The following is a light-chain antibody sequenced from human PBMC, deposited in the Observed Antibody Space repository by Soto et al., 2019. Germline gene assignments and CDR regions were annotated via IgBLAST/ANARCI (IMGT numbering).Light chain of an antibody. Sequence: QSALTQPASVSGSPGQSITISCTGTSSDVGGYNYVSWYQQHPGKAPKLMIYDVSNRPSGVSNRFSGSKSANTASLTISGLQDEDEADYYCSSYTSSSTRVFGTGTKLTVL. J-gene: IGLJ1*01. V-gene: IGLV2-14*01. CDR3: SSYTSSSTRV. CDR1: SSDVGGYNY. CDR2: DVS.